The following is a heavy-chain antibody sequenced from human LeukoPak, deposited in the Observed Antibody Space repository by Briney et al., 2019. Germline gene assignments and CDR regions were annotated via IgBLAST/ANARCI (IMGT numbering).Heavy chain of an antibody. CDR3: ARDRLGRYFDWLLLGFDY. Sequence: SSETLSLTCTVSGGSISSYYWSWIRQPPGKGLEWIGYIYYSGSTNYNPSLKSRVTISVDTSKNQFSLKLSSVTAADTAVYYCARDRLGRYFDWLLLGFDYWGQGTLVTVSS. D-gene: IGHD3-9*01. CDR1: GGSISSYY. CDR2: IYYSGST. J-gene: IGHJ4*02. V-gene: IGHV4-59*12.